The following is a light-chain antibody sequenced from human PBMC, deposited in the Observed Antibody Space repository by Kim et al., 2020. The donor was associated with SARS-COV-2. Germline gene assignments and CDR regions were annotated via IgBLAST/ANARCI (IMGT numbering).Light chain of an antibody. CDR3: ASDTTTSTVI. CDR2: DVS. CDR1: SSDVGAYNS. V-gene: IGLV2-14*03. Sequence: GQSITISCTGTSSDVGAYNSVSWYQQHPGTAPKLMIYDVSNRLSGVSNRFSGSKSGNTASLTISGLQAEDEADYYCASDTTTSTVIFGGGTQLTVL. J-gene: IGLJ2*01.